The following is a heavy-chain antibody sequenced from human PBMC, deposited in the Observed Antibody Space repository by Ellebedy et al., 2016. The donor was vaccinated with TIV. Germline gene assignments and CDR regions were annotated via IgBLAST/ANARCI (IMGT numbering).Heavy chain of an antibody. Sequence: MPSETLSLTCAVYGGSFSGYYWSWIRQPPGKGLEWIGEINHSGSTNYNPSLKSRVTISVDTSKNQFSLKLSSVTAADTAVYYCARGRFEADIVALQMEQLVWYFDLWGRGTLVTVSS. D-gene: IGHD2-15*01. V-gene: IGHV4-34*01. J-gene: IGHJ2*01. CDR3: ARGRFEADIVALQMEQLVWYFDL. CDR2: INHSGST. CDR1: GGSFSGYY.